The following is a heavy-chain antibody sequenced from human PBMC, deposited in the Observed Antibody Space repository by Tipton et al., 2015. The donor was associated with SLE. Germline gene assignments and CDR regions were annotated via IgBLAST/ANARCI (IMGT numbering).Heavy chain of an antibody. V-gene: IGHV3-7*01. CDR1: GFTFSSYW. D-gene: IGHD3-10*01. CDR2: IKPEGSET. J-gene: IGHJ3*02. Sequence: SLRLSCAASGFTFSSYWMSWVRQAPEKRLEWVANIKPEGSETYYVDSVKGRFTISRDNAKNSLYLQMNSLRDEDTAVYYCARGDYYSGSYHDAFDIWGQGTVVSVSS. CDR3: ARGDYYSGSYHDAFDI.